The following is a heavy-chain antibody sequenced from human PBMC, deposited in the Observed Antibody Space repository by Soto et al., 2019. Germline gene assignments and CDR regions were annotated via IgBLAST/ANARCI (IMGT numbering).Heavy chain of an antibody. J-gene: IGHJ1*01. CDR3: ASTLPPGNYESREYLQQ. Sequence: GASVKVSCKVSGYTLTELSMHWVRQAPGKGLEWMGGFDPEDGETIYAQKFQGRVTMTEDTSADTAYMELSSLRSEDTAVYYCASTLPPGNYESREYLQQWGQGNLVAASS. CDR1: GYTLTELS. CDR2: FDPEDGET. V-gene: IGHV1-24*01. D-gene: IGHD1-7*01.